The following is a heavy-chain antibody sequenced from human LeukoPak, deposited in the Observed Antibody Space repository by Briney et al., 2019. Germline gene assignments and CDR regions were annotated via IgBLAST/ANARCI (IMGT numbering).Heavy chain of an antibody. CDR3: ARDHIAAAEVGGYYYYMDV. CDR2: IYTSGST. CDR1: GGSISSGSYY. D-gene: IGHD6-13*01. J-gene: IGHJ6*03. V-gene: IGHV4-61*02. Sequence: SETLSLTCTVSGGSISSGSYYWSWIRQPAGKGLEWIGRIYTSGSTNYNPSLKSRVTMSVDTSKNQFSLKLSSVTAADTAVYYCARDHIAAAEVGGYYYYMDVWGKGTTVTVSS.